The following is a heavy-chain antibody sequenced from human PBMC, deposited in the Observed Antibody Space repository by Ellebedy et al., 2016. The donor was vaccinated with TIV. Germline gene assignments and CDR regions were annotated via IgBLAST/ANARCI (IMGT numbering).Heavy chain of an antibody. D-gene: IGHD3-10*01. Sequence: GESLKISCAASGFTFSSYGMHWVRQAPGKGLEWVAVISYDGSNKYYADSVKGRFTISRDNSKNTLYLQMNSLRAEDTAVYYCARDRGMVRGEFDYWGQGTLVTVSS. J-gene: IGHJ4*02. CDR3: ARDRGMVRGEFDY. CDR2: ISYDGSNK. V-gene: IGHV3-30*03. CDR1: GFTFSSYG.